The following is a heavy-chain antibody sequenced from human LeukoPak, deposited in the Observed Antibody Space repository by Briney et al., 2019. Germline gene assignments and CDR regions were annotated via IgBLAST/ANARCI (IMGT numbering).Heavy chain of an antibody. CDR3: ARGFPPGSGSRGSHAFDV. D-gene: IGHD6-19*01. J-gene: IGHJ3*01. Sequence: SETLSLTCAVSEMSFSAYYWNWIRQSPGKGLEWIGEINYGGSTKYTPSLEGRGTILIDTSKNQFSLKLTSVTAADTAVYYCARGFPPGSGSRGSHAFDVWGQGTMVTVSS. CDR2: INYGGST. V-gene: IGHV4-34*01. CDR1: EMSFSAYY.